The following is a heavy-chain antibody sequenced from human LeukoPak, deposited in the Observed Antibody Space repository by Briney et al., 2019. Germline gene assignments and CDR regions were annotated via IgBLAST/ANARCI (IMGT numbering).Heavy chain of an antibody. Sequence: GGSLRLSCAASGFTFSDYYMSWIRQAPGKGLEWMSYISADGTTIYYADSVKGRFTISRDNAKNSLYLQMNSLRVEDTAVYYCARGDYYDSSGYYPFDYWGQGTLVTVSS. CDR1: GFTFSDYY. J-gene: IGHJ4*02. CDR3: ARGDYYDSSGYYPFDY. D-gene: IGHD3-22*01. CDR2: ISADGTTI. V-gene: IGHV3-11*01.